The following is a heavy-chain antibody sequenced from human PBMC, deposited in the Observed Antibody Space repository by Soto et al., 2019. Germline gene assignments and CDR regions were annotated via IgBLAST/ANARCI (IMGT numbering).Heavy chain of an antibody. CDR1: GFTFSSYA. V-gene: IGHV3-23*01. Sequence: EVQLLESGGGLVQPGGSLRLSCAASGFTFSSYAMSWVRQAPGKGLEWVSAISGSGGSTYYADSVKGRFTISSDNSKNTLYLQMNSLRAEDTAVYYCAKGSQWFGELLPDYFDYWGQGTLVTVSS. CDR2: ISGSGGST. CDR3: AKGSQWFGELLPDYFDY. J-gene: IGHJ4*02. D-gene: IGHD3-10*01.